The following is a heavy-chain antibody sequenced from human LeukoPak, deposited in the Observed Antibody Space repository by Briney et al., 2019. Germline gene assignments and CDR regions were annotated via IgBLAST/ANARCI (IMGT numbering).Heavy chain of an antibody. CDR2: ISGSGGST. CDR1: GFTFSSYA. Sequence: GGSLRLSCAASGFTFSSYAMSWVRQAPGKGLEWVSAISGSGGSTYYADSVKGRFTISRDNSKNTLYLQMNSLRGEDTAVYYCAKSLEHQWLVPTGHYYGMDVWGQGTTVTVSS. CDR3: AKSLEHQWLVPTGHYYGMDV. D-gene: IGHD6-19*01. V-gene: IGHV3-23*01. J-gene: IGHJ6*02.